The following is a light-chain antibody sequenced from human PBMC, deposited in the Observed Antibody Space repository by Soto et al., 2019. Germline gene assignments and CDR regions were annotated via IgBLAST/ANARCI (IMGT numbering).Light chain of an antibody. V-gene: IGLV6-57*04. Sequence: NFMLTQPHSVSESPGKTVTISCTRSGGSIASNYVQWYQQRPGSAPTTVIYEDNQRPSGVPDRFSGSIDTSSNSAPLTISGLKTEDEADYYCQSYDNSNNWVFGGGTKVTVL. CDR1: GGSIASNY. CDR3: QSYDNSNNWV. CDR2: EDN. J-gene: IGLJ3*02.